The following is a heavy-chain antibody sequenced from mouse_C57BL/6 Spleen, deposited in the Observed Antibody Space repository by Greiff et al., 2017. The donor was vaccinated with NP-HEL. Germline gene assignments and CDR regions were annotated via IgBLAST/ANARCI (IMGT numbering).Heavy chain of an antibody. CDR2: ISDGGSYT. CDR1: GFTFSSYA. Sequence: VQLKESGGGLVKPGGSLKLSCAASGFTFSSYAMSWVRQTPEKRLEWVATISDGGSYTYYPDNVKGRFTISRDNAKNNLYLQMSHLKSEDTAMYYCARDQGYGNDAKDYWGKGTSVTVSS. CDR3: ARDQGYGNDAKDY. D-gene: IGHD2-1*01. V-gene: IGHV5-4*01. J-gene: IGHJ4*01.